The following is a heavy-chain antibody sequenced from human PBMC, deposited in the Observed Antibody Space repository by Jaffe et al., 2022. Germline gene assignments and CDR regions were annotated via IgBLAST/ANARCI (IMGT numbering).Heavy chain of an antibody. V-gene: IGHV4-59*01. Sequence: QVQLQESGPGLVKPSETLSLTCTVSGGSISSYYWSWIRQPPGKGLEWIGYIYYSGSTNYNPSLKSRVTISVDTSKNQFSLKLSSVTAADTAVYYCARVRNYYDSSGYIDYWGQGTLVTVSS. CDR2: IYYSGST. CDR3: ARVRNYYDSSGYIDY. J-gene: IGHJ4*02. D-gene: IGHD3-22*01. CDR1: GGSISSYY.